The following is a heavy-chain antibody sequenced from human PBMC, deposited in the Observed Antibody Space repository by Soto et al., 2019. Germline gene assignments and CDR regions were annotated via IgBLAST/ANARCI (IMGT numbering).Heavy chain of an antibody. CDR3: ARQVFPYRSAGYYYRLDV. D-gene: IGHD3-10*01. Sequence: GESLKISCEGSGFSLNTYWIAWVRQMPGKGLEWMGAIFPGDSDTRYSPSFEGQVNISADRSSSTAFLHWNSLKVSDSAVYFCARQVFPYRSAGYYYRLDVCGRGTTVTVSS. V-gene: IGHV5-51*01. CDR1: GFSLNTYW. J-gene: IGHJ6*02. CDR2: IFPGDSDT.